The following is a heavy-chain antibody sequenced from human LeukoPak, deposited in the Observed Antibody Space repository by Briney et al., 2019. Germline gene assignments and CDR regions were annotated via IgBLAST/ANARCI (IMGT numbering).Heavy chain of an antibody. V-gene: IGHV3-66*01. CDR3: ASGRVPYVIFTY. J-gene: IGHJ4*02. CDR1: GFTVCSNY. CDR2: IYSGGST. D-gene: IGHD3-9*01. Sequence: GGSLRLSCATSGFTVCSNYMRWVRQAPGKGLEWVSVIYSGGSTYYADSVKGRFTISRDNSKNTLYLQMNSLRAEDTAVYYCASGRVPYVIFTYWVQGTLVTVSS.